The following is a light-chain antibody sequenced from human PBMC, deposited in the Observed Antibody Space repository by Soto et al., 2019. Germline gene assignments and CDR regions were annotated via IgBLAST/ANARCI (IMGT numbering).Light chain of an antibody. Sequence: QSVLTQPPSVSEAPRQRVTISCSGSRSNIGDNAVNWYQQLPGKAPKLLIYYDDLLPSGVSDRFSGSKSGTSASLAISGLQSEDEAEYYCAAWDDSLNGVVVGGGTKLTVL. CDR1: RSNIGDNA. CDR3: AAWDDSLNGVV. CDR2: YDD. J-gene: IGLJ2*01. V-gene: IGLV1-36*01.